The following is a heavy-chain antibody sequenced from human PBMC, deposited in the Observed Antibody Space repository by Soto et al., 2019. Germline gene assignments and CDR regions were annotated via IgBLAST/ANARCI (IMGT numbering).Heavy chain of an antibody. CDR2: INHSGST. V-gene: IGHV4-34*08. CDR3: AKFGGAAAGAKNYYYYYGMDV. CDR1: GGNFSGYY. D-gene: IGHD6-13*01. Sequence: SETMSLTCAVYGGNFSGYYWSWIRQPPGKGLEWIGEINHSGSTNYNPSLKSRVTISVDTSKNQFSLKLSSVTAADTAVYYCAKFGGAAAGAKNYYYYYGMDVWGQGTTVTVSS. J-gene: IGHJ6*02.